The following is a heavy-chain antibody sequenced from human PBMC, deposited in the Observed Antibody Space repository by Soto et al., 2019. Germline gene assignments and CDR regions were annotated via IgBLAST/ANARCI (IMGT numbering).Heavy chain of an antibody. CDR3: AKDGNWLDVYFDV. CDR1: GIEFSDYA. Sequence: GGSLRLSCVASGIEFSDYAMSWVRQAPGKGLEWVSISSASGRSRYHADSVKGRFTISRDNSKNTLYLHMTNLRAEDTAVYYCAKDGNWLDVYFDVWGQGTPVTSPQ. D-gene: IGHD6-19*01. CDR2: SSASGRSR. J-gene: IGHJ4*02. V-gene: IGHV3-23*01.